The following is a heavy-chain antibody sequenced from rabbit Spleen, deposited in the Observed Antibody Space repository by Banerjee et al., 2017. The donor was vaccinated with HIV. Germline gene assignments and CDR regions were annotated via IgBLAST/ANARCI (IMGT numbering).Heavy chain of an antibody. Sequence: QEQLVESGGGLVKPEGSLTLTCTASGFSFSDKAVMCWVRQAPGRGLEWIACINAVTGKAVYASWAKGRFTFSKTSSTTVTLQVTSLTVADTATYFCARDRTTNFGDYFNLWGPGTLVTVS. CDR1: GFSFSDKAV. CDR3: ARDRTTNFGDYFNL. J-gene: IGHJ4*01. V-gene: IGHV1S45*01. CDR2: INAVTGKA. D-gene: IGHD1-1*01.